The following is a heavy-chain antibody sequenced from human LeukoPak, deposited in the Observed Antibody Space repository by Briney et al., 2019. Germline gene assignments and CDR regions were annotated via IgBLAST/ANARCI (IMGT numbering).Heavy chain of an antibody. CDR1: GFTLSSYW. CDR3: ARGGGLDV. Sequence: GGSLRLSCAASGFTLSSYWMYWARQAQGKGLEWVASINHNGNVNYYVDSVKGRFTISRDNAKNSLYLQMSNLRAEDTAVYFCARGGGLDVWGQGATVTVSS. CDR2: INHNGNVN. V-gene: IGHV3-7*03. D-gene: IGHD3-16*01. J-gene: IGHJ6*02.